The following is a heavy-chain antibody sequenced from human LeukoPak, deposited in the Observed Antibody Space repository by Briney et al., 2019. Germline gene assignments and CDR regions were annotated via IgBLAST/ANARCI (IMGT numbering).Heavy chain of an antibody. J-gene: IGHJ4*02. CDR1: GFTFSSYA. CDR3: ASTYSSGGNYFDY. D-gene: IGHD6-25*01. Sequence: PGGSLRLSCAASGFTFSSYAMSWVRQAPGKGLEWVSVISGSGGNTYYADSVKGRFTISRDNSKNTLYLQLNSLRAEDTAVYYCASTYSSGGNYFDYWGQGTLVTVSS. CDR2: ISGSGGNT. V-gene: IGHV3-23*01.